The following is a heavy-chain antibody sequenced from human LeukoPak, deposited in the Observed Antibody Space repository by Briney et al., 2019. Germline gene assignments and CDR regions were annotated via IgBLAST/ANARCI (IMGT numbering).Heavy chain of an antibody. CDR2: IFYSGST. CDR1: GGSISPYY. D-gene: IGHD3-10*01. CDR3: ASLIYGSGSYYQLFDY. V-gene: IGHV4-59*08. Sequence: SETLSLTCTVSGGSISPYYWSWIRQPPGKDLEWIAFIFYSGSTHYNPSLKSRVTISVDTSKNQFSLKLSSVTAADTAVYYCASLIYGSGSYYQLFDYWGQGTLVTVSS. J-gene: IGHJ4*02.